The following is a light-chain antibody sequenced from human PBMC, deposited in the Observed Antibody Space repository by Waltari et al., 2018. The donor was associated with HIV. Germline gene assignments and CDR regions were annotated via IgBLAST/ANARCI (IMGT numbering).Light chain of an antibody. CDR2: EVS. CDR1: SSDVGDYNY. CDR3: WSYAGSNNPVV. V-gene: IGLV2-8*01. Sequence: QSALTQPPSASGSPGQSVTISCTGTSSDVGDYNYVSWYQQHPGKAPNLMIYEVSKRPSGVPARFSGSKSGDTASLTVSGLQAEDEAEYYCWSYAGSNNPVVFGGGTKLTVL. J-gene: IGLJ2*01.